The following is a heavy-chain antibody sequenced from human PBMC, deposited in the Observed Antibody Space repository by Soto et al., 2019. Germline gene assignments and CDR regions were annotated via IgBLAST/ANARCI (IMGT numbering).Heavy chain of an antibody. J-gene: IGHJ4*01. CDR3: ARATYCNGGSCYPQY. CDR2: ISYDGIDR. Sequence: SLSLSCEGPGFTFSDYGFHWVRQAPGKGLEWVAMISYDGIDRYYRDSVQGRFTISRDDSKNTVFLQMNSLRTEDTAMYYCARATYCNGGSCYPQYWGPGTLVTVSS. CDR1: GFTFSDYG. D-gene: IGHD2-15*01. V-gene: IGHV3-30*03.